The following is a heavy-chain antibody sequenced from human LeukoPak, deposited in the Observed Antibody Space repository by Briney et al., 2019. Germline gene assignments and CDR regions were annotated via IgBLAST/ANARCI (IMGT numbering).Heavy chain of an antibody. D-gene: IGHD1-26*01. CDR2: IIPILGIA. CDR3: ARDKIMGATNGMDV. Sequence: EASVKVSCKASGGTFSSYAISWVRQAPGQGLEWMGRIIPILGIANYAQKFQGRVTITADKSTSTAYMELSSLRSEDTAVYYCARDKIMGATNGMDVWGQGTTVTVSS. V-gene: IGHV1-69*04. J-gene: IGHJ6*02. CDR1: GGTFSSYA.